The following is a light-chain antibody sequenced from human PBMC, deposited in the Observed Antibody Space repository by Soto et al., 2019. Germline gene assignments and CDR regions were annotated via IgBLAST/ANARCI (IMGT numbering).Light chain of an antibody. V-gene: IGKV1-33*01. CDR1: QDINNY. CDR3: QQSYSTLYT. CDR2: DAT. J-gene: IGKJ2*01. Sequence: DIQMTQSPSSLSASVGDRVTITCQASQDINNYLNWYQQKPGKAPKLLIYDATYLETGVPSRFSGSGSGTHFTFTISSLQPEDFATYYCQQSYSTLYTFGQGTKLEIK.